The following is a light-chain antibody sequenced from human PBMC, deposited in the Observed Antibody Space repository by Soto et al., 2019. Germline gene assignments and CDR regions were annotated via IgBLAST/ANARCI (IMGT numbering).Light chain of an antibody. CDR1: SSKIGAGYA. V-gene: IGLV1-40*01. CDR3: QSYDNSHDWDVV. J-gene: IGLJ2*01. CDR2: NDN. Sequence: QPVLTQPPSVSGAARQRVTSSCTGSSSKIGAGYAVHWYQHLPGTAPKLLISNDNNRPSGVPDRFSGSKSGTSASLAITGLQAEDEADYYCQSYDNSHDWDVVFGGGTKLTVL.